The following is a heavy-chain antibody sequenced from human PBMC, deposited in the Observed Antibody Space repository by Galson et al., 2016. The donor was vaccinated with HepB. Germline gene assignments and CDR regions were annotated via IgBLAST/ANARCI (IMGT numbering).Heavy chain of an antibody. J-gene: IGHJ4*02. D-gene: IGHD4-17*01. Sequence: SLRLSCAASGFTFTSYWMTRVRQAPGKGLEWVANIKQDGSETHYVDSVKGRFTISRDNARNSLHLQMNSLRAEDTAVYYCARDPPTVTTSPPDYWGQGTLATVSS. CDR1: GFTFTSYW. CDR2: IKQDGSET. CDR3: ARDPPTVTTSPPDY. V-gene: IGHV3-7*01.